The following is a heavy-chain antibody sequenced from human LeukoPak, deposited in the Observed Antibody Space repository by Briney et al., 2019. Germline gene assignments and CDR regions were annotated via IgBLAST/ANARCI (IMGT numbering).Heavy chain of an antibody. D-gene: IGHD5-18*01. CDR1: GFTFSDYY. J-gene: IGHJ4*02. CDR3: ARGGRGYSYDSFEY. V-gene: IGHV3-11*06. Sequence: GGSLRLSCAASGFTFSDYYMSWIRQAPGKGLEWVSYISSGTSYTNCADSVKGRFTISRDNAKNSLYLQMNSLRAEDTAVYYCARGGRGYSYDSFEYWGQGTLVTISS. CDR2: ISSGTSYT.